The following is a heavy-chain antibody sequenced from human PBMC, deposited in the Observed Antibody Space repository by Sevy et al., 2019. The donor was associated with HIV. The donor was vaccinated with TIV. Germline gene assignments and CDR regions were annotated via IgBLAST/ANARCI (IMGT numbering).Heavy chain of an antibody. J-gene: IGHJ5*02. CDR1: GFSLSTSGVG. V-gene: IGHV2-5*02. Sequence: SGPTLVNPTQTLTLTCTFSGFSLSTSGVGVGWIRQPPGKALEWLALIYWDDDKRYSPSLKSRLTITKDTSKNQEVLTMTNMDPVDTATYYCAHRYGSGSYWKPRPFDPWGQGTLVTVSS. CDR2: IYWDDDK. D-gene: IGHD3-10*01. CDR3: AHRYGSGSYWKPRPFDP.